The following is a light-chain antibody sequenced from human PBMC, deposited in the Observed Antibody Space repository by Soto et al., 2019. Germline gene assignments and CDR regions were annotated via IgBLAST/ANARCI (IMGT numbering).Light chain of an antibody. CDR1: QGISSY. CDR3: QQYYSYPHT. Sequence: AIRMTQSPSSFSASTGDKVTITCRASQGISSYLAWYQQEPGKAPKLLIYAASTLQSGVPSRFSGSGSGTDFTLTISCLQSEDFATYYCQQYYSYPHTFGQGTKLEIK. V-gene: IGKV1-8*01. CDR2: AAS. J-gene: IGKJ2*01.